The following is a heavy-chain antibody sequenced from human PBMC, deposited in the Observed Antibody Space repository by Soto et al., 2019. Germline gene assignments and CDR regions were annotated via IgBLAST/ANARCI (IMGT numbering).Heavy chain of an antibody. D-gene: IGHD2-15*01. CDR1: GFTFSSYA. CDR3: ARDRDNYYFDY. CDR2: ISYDGSNK. V-gene: IGHV3-30-3*01. J-gene: IGHJ4*02. Sequence: SLKISFAASGFTFSSYAMHWVRQAPGKGLEWVAVISYDGSNKYYADSVKGRFTISRDNSKNTLYLQMNSLRAEDTAVYYCARDRDNYYFDYWGQGTLVTVSS.